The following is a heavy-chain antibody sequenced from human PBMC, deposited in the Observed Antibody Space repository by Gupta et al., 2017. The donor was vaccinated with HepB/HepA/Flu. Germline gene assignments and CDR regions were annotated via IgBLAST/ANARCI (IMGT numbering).Heavy chain of an antibody. D-gene: IGHD1-1*01. Sequence: QVQLVESGGGVVQPGRSLRLSCAVSGFTFRLYAMHWVRQAPGKGLGWVATISYDGSDKYYADSVKGRFTISRDNSKNTVYMQMNSLRPEDTAVYYCTRGNYDHYFGMDVWGQGTTVTVSS. CDR3: TRGNYDHYFGMDV. CDR1: GFTFRLYA. J-gene: IGHJ6*02. CDR2: ISYDGSDK. V-gene: IGHV3-30-3*01.